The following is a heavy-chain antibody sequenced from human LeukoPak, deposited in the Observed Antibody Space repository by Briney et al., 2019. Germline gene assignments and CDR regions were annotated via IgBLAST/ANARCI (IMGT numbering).Heavy chain of an antibody. V-gene: IGHV3-53*01. CDR3: VPLGGLDYYQYGMDV. J-gene: IGHJ6*02. CDR2: IGGSGGDT. CDR1: GFTVSSNY. Sequence: GGSLRLSCAASGFTVSSNYMSWVRQAPGKGLEWVSGIGGSGGDTFYADSVRGRFTVSRDNSKNTLFLQIDSLRTEDTAVYYCVPLGGLDYYQYGMDVWGRGTTVTVSS. D-gene: IGHD3/OR15-3a*01.